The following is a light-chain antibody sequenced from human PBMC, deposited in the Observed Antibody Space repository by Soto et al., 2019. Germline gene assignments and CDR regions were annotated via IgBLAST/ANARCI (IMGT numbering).Light chain of an antibody. V-gene: IGKV1-39*01. CDR2: AAS. CDR3: QQSYSAPRVT. CDR1: QSISSS. J-gene: IGKJ3*01. Sequence: DIQMTQSPSSLSASVGDRVTITCRASQSISSSLNWYQQRPGKAPKLLIYAASSLHSGVPSRFSGSGSGTDFTLTISSLQPEDFATYYCQQSYSAPRVTFGPGTKVDIK.